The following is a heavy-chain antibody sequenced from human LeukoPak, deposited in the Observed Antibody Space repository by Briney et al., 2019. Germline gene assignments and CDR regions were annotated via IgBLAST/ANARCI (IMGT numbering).Heavy chain of an antibody. J-gene: IGHJ6*02. Sequence: SETLSLTCTVSGGSVSSGSYYWSWIRQPPGKGLEWIGYIYYSGSTNYNPSLESRVTISVDTSKNQFSLKLSSVTAADTAVYYCARVTVVVAGLDGMDVWGQGTTVTVSS. CDR3: ARVTVVVAGLDGMDV. D-gene: IGHD6-19*01. V-gene: IGHV4-61*01. CDR1: GGSVSSGSYY. CDR2: IYYSGST.